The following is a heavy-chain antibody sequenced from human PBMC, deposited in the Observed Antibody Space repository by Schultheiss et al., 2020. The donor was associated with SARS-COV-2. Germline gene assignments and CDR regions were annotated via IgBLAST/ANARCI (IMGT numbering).Heavy chain of an antibody. D-gene: IGHD3-10*01. CDR1: GYTFTSYD. J-gene: IGHJ5*02. V-gene: IGHV1-46*01. Sequence: ASVKVSCKASGYTFTSYDINWVRQATGQGLEWMGIIIPSGGSTSCAQKFQGRVTMTRDTSTSTVYMELSSLRSEDTAVYYCARGGRSFGGFDPWGQGTLVTVSS. CDR3: ARGGRSFGGFDP. CDR2: IIPSGGST.